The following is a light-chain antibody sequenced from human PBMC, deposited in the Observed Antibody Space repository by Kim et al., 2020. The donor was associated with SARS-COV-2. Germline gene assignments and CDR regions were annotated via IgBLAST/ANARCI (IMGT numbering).Light chain of an antibody. V-gene: IGLV2-11*01. Sequence: QSALTQPRSVSGSPGQSVTISCTGPNSDVGYYNYVSWYQQHPGKAPKLIIYDVTKRPSGVPDRFSGSKSGNTASLTISGLLPEDEADYSCCSYAGSYTYVVFGGGTQLTVL. CDR2: DVT. J-gene: IGLJ2*01. CDR3: CSYAGSYTYVV. CDR1: NSDVGYYNY.